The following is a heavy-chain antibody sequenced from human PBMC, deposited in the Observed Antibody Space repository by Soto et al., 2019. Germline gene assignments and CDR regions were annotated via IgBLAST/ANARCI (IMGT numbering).Heavy chain of an antibody. J-gene: IGHJ5*02. Sequence: QVQLVQSGAEVKKPGASVKVSCKASGYTFTGYYMHWVRQAPGQGLEWMGWINPNSGGTNYAQKFQGWFTRTRDTSIITAYMELSRLRSDDTAVYYCARGRASSWYKNWFDPWGQGTLVTVSS. D-gene: IGHD6-13*01. CDR3: ARGRASSWYKNWFDP. CDR1: GYTFTGYY. V-gene: IGHV1-2*04. CDR2: INPNSGGT.